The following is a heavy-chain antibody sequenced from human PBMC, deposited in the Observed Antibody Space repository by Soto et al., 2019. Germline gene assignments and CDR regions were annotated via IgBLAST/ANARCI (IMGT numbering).Heavy chain of an antibody. CDR3: ARVGVVVVGGTHSYHGMDV. J-gene: IGHJ6*02. D-gene: IGHD2-15*01. V-gene: IGHV3-21*01. CDR2: ISGGGDYI. Sequence: EVQLVESGGGLVKPGGSLRLSCAVAGFTFSSHTINWVRQAPGKGLEWVSSISGGGDYIFYADAVRGRFTLSRDNAKNSLYLQMNSLRAEDTAVYNCARVGVVVVGGTHSYHGMDVWGQGTTVTVSS. CDR1: GFTFSSHT.